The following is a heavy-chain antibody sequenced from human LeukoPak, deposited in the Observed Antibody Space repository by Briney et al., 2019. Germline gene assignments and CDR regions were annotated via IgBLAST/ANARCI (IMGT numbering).Heavy chain of an antibody. CDR3: TKTGGPWD. J-gene: IGHJ4*02. CDR2: IYSGGST. D-gene: IGHD7-27*01. Sequence: GGSLRLSCAASGFTVSSNFMSWVRQAPGKGLEWVSVIYSGGSTYYADSVKGRFSISRDNSKNSLYLQMNSLRVEDTAMYYCTKTGGPWDWGQGTLVTVSS. V-gene: IGHV3-53*01. CDR1: GFTVSSNF.